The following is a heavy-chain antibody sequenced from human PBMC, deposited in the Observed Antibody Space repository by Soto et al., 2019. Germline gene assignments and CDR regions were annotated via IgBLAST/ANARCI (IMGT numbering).Heavy chain of an antibody. CDR1: GFTFSSYA. CDR2: ISGSGGTT. J-gene: IGHJ5*02. CDR3: AKNGRAAAMYNWFDP. D-gene: IGHD6-13*01. Sequence: EVQLLESGGGLVQPAGSLRLSCTGSGFTFSSYAMNWVRQAPGKGLECVSTISGSGGTTYYADSVKGRFTISRDNSKNTLYLQMSCLRAEDTAVYYCAKNGRAAAMYNWFDPWGQGTLVTVSS. V-gene: IGHV3-23*01.